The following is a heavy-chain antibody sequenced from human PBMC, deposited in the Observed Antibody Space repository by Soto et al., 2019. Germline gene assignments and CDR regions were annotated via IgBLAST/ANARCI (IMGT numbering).Heavy chain of an antibody. CDR3: SRVSGLRYFDWVTWFDP. Sequence: VQLQQWGAGLLKPSETMSLTCAVYGGSFSRYYWSWIRQHPGKGLEWLGEINHSGSTNYHPSLKGRATISDDTAKNQFCLKLSSVTAAHTAVYDWSRVSGLRYFDWVTWFDPWGEGTLVAVSS. J-gene: IGHJ5*02. CDR1: GGSFSRYY. CDR2: INHSGST. D-gene: IGHD3-9*01. V-gene: IGHV4-34*01.